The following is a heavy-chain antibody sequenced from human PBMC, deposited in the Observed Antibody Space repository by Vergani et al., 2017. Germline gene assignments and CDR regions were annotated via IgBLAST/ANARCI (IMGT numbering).Heavy chain of an antibody. Sequence: QVQLQESGPGLVKPSETLSLSCAVSGYFLTRGHYCGWIRQPPGKGLEWIGSVYHSGTIYYNPPLKSRVAISLNTSKNQFSLNLTSVTAADTAVYYCATLRETNGYYFIDAFDIWGQGTMVTVSS. J-gene: IGHJ3*02. CDR2: VYHSGTI. D-gene: IGHD3-22*01. V-gene: IGHV4-38-2*01. CDR1: GYFLTRGHY. CDR3: ATLRETNGYYFIDAFDI.